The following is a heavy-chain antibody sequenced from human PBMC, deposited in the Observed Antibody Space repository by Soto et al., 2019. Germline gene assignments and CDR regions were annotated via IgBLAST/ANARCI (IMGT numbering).Heavy chain of an antibody. V-gene: IGHV4-39*01. CDR2: IYYSGST. CDR3: ASLYYYGSGSYDIRPYYFDY. CDR1: GGSISSSSYY. J-gene: IGHJ4*02. Sequence: SETLSLTCTVSGGSISSSSYYWGWIRQPPGKGLEWIGSIYYSGSTYYNPSLKSRVTISVDTSKNQFSLKLSSVTAADTAVYYCASLYYYGSGSYDIRPYYFDYWGQGTLVTVSS. D-gene: IGHD3-10*01.